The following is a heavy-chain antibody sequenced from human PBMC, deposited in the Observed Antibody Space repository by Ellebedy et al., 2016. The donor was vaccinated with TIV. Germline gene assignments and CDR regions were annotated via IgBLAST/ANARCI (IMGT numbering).Heavy chain of an antibody. CDR3: ARGDALRYFGWADS. V-gene: IGHV4-61*01. CDR1: GGSVSSGNYY. D-gene: IGHD3-9*01. CDR2: ISYRGNT. Sequence: SETLSLXCNVSGGSVSSGNYYWSWIRQPPGKGLEWLGYISYRGNTNSNPSLKSRVTLSTDTSKNQFSLKVTSVTAADTAVYYCARGDALRYFGWADSWGQGTLVTVSS. J-gene: IGHJ5*02.